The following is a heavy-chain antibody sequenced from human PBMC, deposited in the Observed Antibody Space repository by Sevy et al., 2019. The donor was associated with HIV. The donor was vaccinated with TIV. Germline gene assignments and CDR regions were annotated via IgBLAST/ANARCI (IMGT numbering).Heavy chain of an antibody. CDR1: GYTFTDYY. V-gene: IGHV1-2*02. Sequence: ASVKVSCKASGYTFTDYYIHWVRQAPGQGLEWVGWMNPTSGATLYAQKFKPRVTMTRETSMTTAYMDLTNLESDDTAAYCCARAIKETYCSDSNCRHFASWGQGTLVTVSS. CDR2: MNPTSGAT. CDR3: ARAIKETYCSDSNCRHFAS. D-gene: IGHD2-15*01. J-gene: IGHJ4*02.